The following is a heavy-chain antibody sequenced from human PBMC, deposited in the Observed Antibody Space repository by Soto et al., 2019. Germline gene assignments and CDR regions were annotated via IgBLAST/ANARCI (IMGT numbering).Heavy chain of an antibody. J-gene: IGHJ6*02. Sequence: QLQLQESGSGLVKPSQTLSLTCTVSGVSISDGGYTWSWIRQPPGKGLEWIGYIYHTKNTYYSPSLKSRVTMSVARSRNQFSLRLSSVTAADAALYYCASTPGYCSGGSCYYGMDVWGQGTTVTVSS. CDR1: GVSISDGGYT. CDR3: ASTPGYCSGGSCYYGMDV. V-gene: IGHV4-30-2*01. D-gene: IGHD2-15*01. CDR2: IYHTKNT.